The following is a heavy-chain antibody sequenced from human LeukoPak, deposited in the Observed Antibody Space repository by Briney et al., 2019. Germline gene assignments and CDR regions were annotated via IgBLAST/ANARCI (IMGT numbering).Heavy chain of an antibody. CDR3: ARVSYYDSSGYPEYFHH. Sequence: ASVKVSCKASGGTFSSYAISWVRQAPGQGLEWMGRIIPILGIPNYAQMLQGRVTITADKSTTTAYMELSSLRSEDTAVYYCARVSYYDSSGYPEYFHHWGQGTLVTVSS. CDR1: GGTFSSYA. CDR2: IIPILGIP. J-gene: IGHJ1*01. V-gene: IGHV1-69*04. D-gene: IGHD3-22*01.